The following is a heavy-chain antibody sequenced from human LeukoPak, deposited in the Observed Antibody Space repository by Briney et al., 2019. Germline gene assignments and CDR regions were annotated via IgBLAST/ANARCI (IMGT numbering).Heavy chain of an antibody. CDR1: GFTFSTYY. J-gene: IGHJ4*02. V-gene: IGHV3-21*01. CDR3: ARTYYDILTGYNPYFDY. D-gene: IGHD3-9*01. CDR2: ITASSTAI. Sequence: GGSLRPSCAASGFTFSTYYMNWVRQAPGKGLEWVSSITASSTAIYSADSVKGRFTISRDNAKNFLYLQMNSLRAEDTAVYYCARTYYDILTGYNPYFDYWGQGILVTVSS.